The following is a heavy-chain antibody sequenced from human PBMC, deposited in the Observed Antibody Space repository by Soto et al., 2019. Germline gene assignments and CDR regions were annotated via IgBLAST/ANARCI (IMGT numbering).Heavy chain of an antibody. D-gene: IGHD3-3*01. CDR3: ARGRDFGVVNPWFDP. J-gene: IGHJ5*02. CDR1: GYTFTSYY. Sequence: ASVKVSCKASGYTFTSYYMHWVRQAPGQGLEWMGIINPSGGSTSYAQKFQGRVTMTRDTSTSTVYMEMSSLRSEDTAVFYCARGRDFGVVNPWFDPWGQGTLVTVSS. V-gene: IGHV1-46*03. CDR2: INPSGGST.